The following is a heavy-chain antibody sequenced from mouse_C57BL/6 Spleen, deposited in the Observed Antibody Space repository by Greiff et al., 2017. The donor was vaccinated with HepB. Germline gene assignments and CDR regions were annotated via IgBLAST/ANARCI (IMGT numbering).Heavy chain of an antibody. CDR2: IYPGDGDT. J-gene: IGHJ2*01. Sequence: VQLQQSGPELVKPGASVKISCKASGYAFSSSWMNWVKQRPGKGLEWIGRIYPGDGDTNYNGKFKGKATLTADKSSSTAYMQLSSLTSEDSAVYFCAKYQGKGYYFDYWGQGTTLTVSS. CDR1: GYAFSSSW. V-gene: IGHV1-82*01. CDR3: AKYQGKGYYFDY. D-gene: IGHD3-2*02.